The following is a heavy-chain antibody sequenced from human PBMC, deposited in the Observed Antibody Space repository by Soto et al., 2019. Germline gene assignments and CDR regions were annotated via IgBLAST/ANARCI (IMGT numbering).Heavy chain of an antibody. CDR2: AFYSEST. D-gene: IGHD1-1*01. CDR3: ARQRIWKFDY. J-gene: IGHJ4*02. Sequence: ETVSPTCTFSCASIRSSTSEWGWIRQPPGRGVEGIAIAFYSESTYYNPSLKSRVTKSVDASKHPFSMGVAYVTAAATGMYFCARQRIWKFDYWGQGTLVTVSS. CDR1: CASIRSSTSE. V-gene: IGHV4-39*01.